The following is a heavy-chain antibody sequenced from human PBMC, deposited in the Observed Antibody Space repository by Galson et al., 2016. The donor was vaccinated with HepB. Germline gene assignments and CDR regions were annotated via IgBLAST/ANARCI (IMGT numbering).Heavy chain of an antibody. J-gene: IGHJ4*02. Sequence: SLRLSCAASGFTFSSYGMHWVRQAPGKGLEWVAVISYDGSNKYYADSVKGRFTISRDNFKNTLYLQMNSLRAEDTAVYYCAKDEEYYFDYWGQGTLVTVSS. V-gene: IGHV3-30*18. CDR3: AKDEEYYFDY. CDR1: GFTFSSYG. CDR2: ISYDGSNK. D-gene: IGHD3-10*01.